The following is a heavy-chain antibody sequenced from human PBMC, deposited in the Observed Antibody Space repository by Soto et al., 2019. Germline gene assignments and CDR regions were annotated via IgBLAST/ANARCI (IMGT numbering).Heavy chain of an antibody. Sequence: SETLSLTCTVSGGSISNYYWGWIRQPPGKGLEWIGYVYYTGTTHFNPSLKSRVSMSVDTSKNHFSLKLTSVTSADTAVYSCARAAAADYWGQGTLVTVSS. CDR3: ARAAAADY. CDR2: VYYTGTT. D-gene: IGHD6-13*01. J-gene: IGHJ4*02. V-gene: IGHV4-59*01. CDR1: GGSISNYY.